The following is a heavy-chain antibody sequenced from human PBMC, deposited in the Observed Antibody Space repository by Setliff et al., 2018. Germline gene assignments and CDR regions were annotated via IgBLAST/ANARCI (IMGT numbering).Heavy chain of an antibody. D-gene: IGHD3-3*01. Sequence: PSETLSLTCTVSGASISDYYWTWIRQPAGKELEWIGRVSASGSTTYNPSLKSRVTMSVDTSRNQISLNLTSVTAADTAMHYCARERTIFGILVISGWFDPWGQGTVVTVSS. CDR2: VSASGST. CDR3: ARERTIFGILVISGWFDP. V-gene: IGHV4-4*07. J-gene: IGHJ5*02. CDR1: GASISDYY.